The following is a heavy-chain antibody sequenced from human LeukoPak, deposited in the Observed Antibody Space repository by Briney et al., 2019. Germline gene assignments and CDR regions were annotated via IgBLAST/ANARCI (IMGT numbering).Heavy chain of an antibody. CDR2: INHSGST. Sequence: SETLSLTCTVSGGSISSGSYYWSWIRQPPGKGLEWIGEINHSGSTNYNPSLKSRVTISVDTSKNQFSLKLSSVTAADTAVYYCARHGGSYVWGSYRKFDPWGQGTLVTVSS. D-gene: IGHD3-16*02. J-gene: IGHJ5*02. CDR3: ARHGGSYVWGSYRKFDP. V-gene: IGHV4-39*01. CDR1: GGSISSGSYY.